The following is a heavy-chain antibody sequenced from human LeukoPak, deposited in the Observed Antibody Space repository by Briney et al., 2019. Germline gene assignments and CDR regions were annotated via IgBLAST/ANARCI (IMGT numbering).Heavy chain of an antibody. CDR1: GFTFSSYW. CDR3: ARVNTGAFDI. CDR2: IKQDGTEK. Sequence: GGSLRLSCAASGFTFSSYWVTWVRQAPGKGLEWVDNIKQDGTEKYYVDSVRGRFTISRDNAKNSLYLQMNSLRAEDTAVYYCARVNTGAFDIWGQGTMVTVSS. D-gene: IGHD2-8*02. J-gene: IGHJ3*02. V-gene: IGHV3-7*01.